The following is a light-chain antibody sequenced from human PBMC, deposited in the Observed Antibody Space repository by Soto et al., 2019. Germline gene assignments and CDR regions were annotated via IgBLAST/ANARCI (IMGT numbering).Light chain of an antibody. J-gene: IGKJ4*01. Sequence: EVVMTQSPASLSASPGERVTLSCRASQNIRSSLAWYQQRPGQAPRLLIYGASSRATGIPDRFSGSGSGTDFTLTISRLEPEDFAVYYCQKRSNWPPGTFGGGTKVDIK. CDR1: QNIRSS. CDR2: GAS. V-gene: IGKV3D-20*02. CDR3: QKRSNWPPGT.